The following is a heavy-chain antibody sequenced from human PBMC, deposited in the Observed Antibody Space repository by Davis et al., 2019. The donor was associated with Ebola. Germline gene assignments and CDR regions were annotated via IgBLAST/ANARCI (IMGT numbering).Heavy chain of an antibody. V-gene: IGHV3-23*01. CDR2: HNYGGDNK. CDR1: GITFSDHA. Sequence: GESLKISCVASGITFSDHAMRWARQASGKGLEWISDHNYGGDNKYYAESVKGRFTISRDNAKNTLHLQMSALRADDTAIYYCAKEMYSGSYFLDNWGHGTLVTVSS. J-gene: IGHJ4*01. CDR3: AKEMYSGSYFLDN. D-gene: IGHD1-26*01.